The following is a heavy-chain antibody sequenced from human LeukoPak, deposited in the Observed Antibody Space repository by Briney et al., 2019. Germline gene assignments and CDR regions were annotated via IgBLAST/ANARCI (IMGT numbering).Heavy chain of an antibody. Sequence: GGSLRLSCAASGFTFTSYSMNWVRQAPGKGLEWVAGIRYDGSDRSYADPVKGRFTISRDNAKNTLYLQMNSLRAEDTAVYYCARALAVAGTGGHYWGQGTLVTVSP. D-gene: IGHD6-19*01. CDR2: IRYDGSDR. CDR3: ARALAVAGTGGHY. CDR1: GFTFTSYS. V-gene: IGHV3-33*08. J-gene: IGHJ4*02.